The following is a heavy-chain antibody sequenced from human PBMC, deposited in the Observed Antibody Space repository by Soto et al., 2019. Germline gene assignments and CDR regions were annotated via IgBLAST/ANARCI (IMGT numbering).Heavy chain of an antibody. CDR2: IYHSGST. D-gene: IGHD3-10*02. CDR3: TIVPGP. V-gene: IGHV4-30-2*01. J-gene: IGHJ5*02. CDR1: GGSISSGGYS. Sequence: QLQLQESGSGLVKPSQTLSLTCAVSGGSISSGGYSWSWIRQPPGKGLEWIGYIYHSGSTYYNPSLKSRVAISVDRAKNQFSLELRSVTAADTALYYCTIVPGPWGQGTLVTVSS.